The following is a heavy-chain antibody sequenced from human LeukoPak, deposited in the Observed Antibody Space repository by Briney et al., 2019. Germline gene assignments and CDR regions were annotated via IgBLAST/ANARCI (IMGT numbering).Heavy chain of an antibody. V-gene: IGHV3-30*03. CDR3: ARDEGHCSGGSCHHFDF. CDR2: TSYDGSDK. Sequence: GGSLRLSCAASGFTFSSYGFHWVRQAPGKGLEWVALTSYDGSDKYYADSVKGRVTISRDNSKNTLYLQMNSLRTEDTAVYYCARDEGHCSGGSCHHFDFWGQGTLVTVSS. D-gene: IGHD2-15*01. J-gene: IGHJ4*02. CDR1: GFTFSSYG.